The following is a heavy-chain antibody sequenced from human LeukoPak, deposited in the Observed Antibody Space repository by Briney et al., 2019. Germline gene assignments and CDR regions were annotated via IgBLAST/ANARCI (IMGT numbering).Heavy chain of an antibody. CDR3: ASSYGSGSYPGNYYYYYMDV. V-gene: IGHV4-34*01. Sequence: PSETLSLTCAVYGGSFSGYYWSWIRQPPGKGLEWIGEINHSGSTNYNPSLKSRVTISVDTSKNQFSLKLSSVTAADTAVYYCASSYGSGSYPGNYYYYYMDVWGKGTTVTISS. D-gene: IGHD3-10*01. J-gene: IGHJ6*03. CDR1: GGSFSGYY. CDR2: INHSGST.